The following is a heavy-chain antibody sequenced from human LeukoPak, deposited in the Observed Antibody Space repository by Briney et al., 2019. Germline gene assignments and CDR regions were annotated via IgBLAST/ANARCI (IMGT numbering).Heavy chain of an antibody. CDR3: ARVDCSGGSCYGPPDY. D-gene: IGHD2-15*01. CDR1: GFTFSDHY. J-gene: IGHJ4*02. V-gene: IGHV3-11*05. Sequence: GGSLRLSCAASGFTFSDHYMDWVRQAPGKGLEWVSYISSSSSYTNYADSVKGRFTISRDNAKNSLYLQMNSLRAEDTAVYYCARVDCSGGSCYGPPDYWGQGTLVTVSS. CDR2: ISSSSSYT.